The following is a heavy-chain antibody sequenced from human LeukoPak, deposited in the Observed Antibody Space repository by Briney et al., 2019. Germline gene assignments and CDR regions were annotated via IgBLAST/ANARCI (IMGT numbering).Heavy chain of an antibody. CDR1: GGSISSYY. CDR2: IYTSGST. V-gene: IGHV4-4*07. D-gene: IGHD3-9*01. J-gene: IGHJ3*02. Sequence: SETLSLTCTVSGGSISSYYWSWIRQPAGKGLEWIGRIYTSGSTAYNPSLKSRVTMSVDTSKNQFSLKLSSVTAADTAVYYFARGSNILTGCYNGPPGDAFDIWGQGTMVTVSS. CDR3: ARGSNILTGCYNGPPGDAFDI.